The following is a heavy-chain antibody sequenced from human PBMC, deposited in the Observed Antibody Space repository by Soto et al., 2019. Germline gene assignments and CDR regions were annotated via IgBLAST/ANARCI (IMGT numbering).Heavy chain of an antibody. J-gene: IGHJ4*02. D-gene: IGHD2-8*01. V-gene: IGHV1-3*01. CDR3: ARGGCTNGVCYTEDFDY. CDR2: INAGNGNT. CDR1: GYTFTSYA. Sequence: QVQLVQSGAEVKKPGASVKVSCKASGYTFTSYAMHWVRQAPGQRLEWMGWINAGNGNTKYSQKFQGRVTITRDTSASTAYMELSSLRSEDTAVYYCARGGCTNGVCYTEDFDYWGQGTLVTVSS.